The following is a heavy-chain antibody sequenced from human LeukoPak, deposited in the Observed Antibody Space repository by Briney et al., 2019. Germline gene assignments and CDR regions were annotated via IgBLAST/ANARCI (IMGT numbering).Heavy chain of an antibody. Sequence: SETLSLTCTVSGSSISSYYWSWIRQPPGKGLEWIGYIYYSGSTNYNPSLKSRVTISVDTSKNQFSLKLSSVTAADTAVYYCARDLSGGSCFDIWGQGTMVTVSS. CDR1: GSSISSYY. CDR3: ARDLSGGSCFDI. J-gene: IGHJ3*02. V-gene: IGHV4-59*01. CDR2: IYYSGST. D-gene: IGHD2-15*01.